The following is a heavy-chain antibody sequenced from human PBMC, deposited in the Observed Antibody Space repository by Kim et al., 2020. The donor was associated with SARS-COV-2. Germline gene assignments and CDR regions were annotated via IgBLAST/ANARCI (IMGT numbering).Heavy chain of an antibody. CDR1: GGSFSGYY. CDR2: INHSGST. Sequence: SETLSLTCAVYGGSFSGYYWSWIRQPPGKGLEWIGEINHSGSTNYNPSLKSRVTISVDTSKNQFSLKLSSVTAADTAVYYCVRRGTPRLYYFDYWGQGTLVTVSS. J-gene: IGHJ4*02. V-gene: IGHV4-34*01. D-gene: IGHD3-16*01. CDR3: VRRGTPRLYYFDY.